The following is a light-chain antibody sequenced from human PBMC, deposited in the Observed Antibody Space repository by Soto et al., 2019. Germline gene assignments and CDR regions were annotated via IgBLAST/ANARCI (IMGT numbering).Light chain of an antibody. CDR2: WAS. CDR1: QSVLYSSNDKNY. J-gene: IGKJ4*01. CDR3: QQYHSPPLT. V-gene: IGKV4-1*01. Sequence: DIVMTQSPDSLAVSLGEGATINCKSSQSVLYSSNDKNYLAWYQQKPGQPPKLLIYWASIRESGVPDRFSGSGSGTDFTLTISSLQAEDVAVYYCQQYHSPPLTFGGGTKVEI.